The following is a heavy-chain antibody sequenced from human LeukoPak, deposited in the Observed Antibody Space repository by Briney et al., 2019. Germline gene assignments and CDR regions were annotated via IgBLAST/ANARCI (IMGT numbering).Heavy chain of an antibody. J-gene: IGHJ5*02. Sequence: GASVKVSCKASGYTFTSYAMNWVRQAPGQGLEWMGWINPNSGGTNYAQKFQGRVTMTRDTSISTAYMELSRLRSDDTAVYYCAREVRYDILTGYYVRENWFDPWGQGTLVTVSS. CDR2: INPNSGGT. D-gene: IGHD3-9*01. CDR3: AREVRYDILTGYYVRENWFDP. CDR1: GYTFTSYA. V-gene: IGHV1-2*02.